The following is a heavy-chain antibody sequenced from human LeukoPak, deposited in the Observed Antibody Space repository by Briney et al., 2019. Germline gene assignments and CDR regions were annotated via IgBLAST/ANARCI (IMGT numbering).Heavy chain of an antibody. J-gene: IGHJ4*02. V-gene: IGHV3-23*01. Sequence: GGSLRLSCAASGFTFSSYAMSWVRQAPGKGLEWVSGISGSDGSTNYADSVKGRFTISRENSKNTLYLQMNSLRAEDTAVYYCAVQRTLWQQVLDHWGQGTLVTVSS. CDR1: GFTFSSYA. CDR3: AVQRTLWQQVLDH. D-gene: IGHD6-13*01. CDR2: ISGSDGST.